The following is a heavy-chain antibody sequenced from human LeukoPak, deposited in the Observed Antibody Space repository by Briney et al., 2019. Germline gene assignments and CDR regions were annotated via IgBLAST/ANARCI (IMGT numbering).Heavy chain of an antibody. Sequence: PGRSLRLSCAASGLTFSSHGMHWVRQAPGKGLEWVAVIWYDGSNKYYADSVKGRFTISKDNSNNKLYLQMNSLRAEDTAVYYCASHSGNYPRGYFDYWGQGTLVTVSS. CDR3: ASHSGNYPRGYFDY. J-gene: IGHJ4*02. CDR2: IWYDGSNK. D-gene: IGHD1-26*01. V-gene: IGHV3-33*01. CDR1: GLTFSSHG.